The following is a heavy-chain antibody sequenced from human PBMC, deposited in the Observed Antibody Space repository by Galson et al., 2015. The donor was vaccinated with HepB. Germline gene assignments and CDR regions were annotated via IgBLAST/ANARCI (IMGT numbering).Heavy chain of an antibody. CDR1: GFIFSGYA. D-gene: IGHD2-2*01. J-gene: IGHJ4*02. CDR3: IRLGDLSGYSSR. CDR2: IRSKANYYAK. V-gene: IGHV3-73*01. Sequence: SLRLSCAASGFIFSGYAIDWVRQASGKGPEWVGRIRSKANYYAKLYVPSLKGRFTISRDDSKNMAYLHMRSLKTEDTAVYYCIRLGDLSGYSSRWGQGTLVTVSS.